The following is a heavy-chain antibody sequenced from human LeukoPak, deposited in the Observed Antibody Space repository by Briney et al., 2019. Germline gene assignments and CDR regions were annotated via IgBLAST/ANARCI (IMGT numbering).Heavy chain of an antibody. Sequence: GGSLRLSCAASGFTFSSYGMSWVRQAPGKGLEWVSAISGSGGSTYYADSVKGRFTISRDNSKNTLYLQMNSLRAEDTAVYYCAKEDSSYYGILTGYYAPMHFDYWGQGTLVTVSS. CDR2: ISGSGGST. J-gene: IGHJ4*02. CDR1: GFTFSSYG. CDR3: AKEDSSYYGILTGYYAPMHFDY. V-gene: IGHV3-23*01. D-gene: IGHD3-9*01.